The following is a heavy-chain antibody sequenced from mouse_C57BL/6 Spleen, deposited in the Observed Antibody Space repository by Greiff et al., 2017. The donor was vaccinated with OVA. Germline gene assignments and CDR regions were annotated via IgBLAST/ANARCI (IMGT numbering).Heavy chain of an antibody. D-gene: IGHD1-1*01. Sequence: EVQLVESGGGLVKPGGSLKLSCAASGFTFSSYTMSWVRQTPEKRLEWVATISGGGGNTYYPDSVKGRFTISRDNAKNTLYLQMSSLRSEDTALYYCARHNYGSSEGYFDYWGQGTTLTVSS. CDR2: ISGGGGNT. V-gene: IGHV5-9*01. J-gene: IGHJ2*01. CDR3: ARHNYGSSEGYFDY. CDR1: GFTFSSYT.